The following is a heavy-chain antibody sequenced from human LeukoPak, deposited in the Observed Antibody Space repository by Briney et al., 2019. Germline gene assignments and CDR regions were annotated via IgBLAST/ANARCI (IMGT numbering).Heavy chain of an antibody. D-gene: IGHD3-3*01. CDR2: IYSGGST. J-gene: IGHJ4*02. CDR3: ASGGVYDFWSGYFGPDY. V-gene: IGHV3-53*01. Sequence: PGGSLGLSCAASGFTVSSNYMSWVRQAPGKGLGWVSVIYSGGSTYYADSVKGRFTISRDNSKNTLYLQMNSLRAEDTAVYYCASGGVYDFWSGYFGPDYWGQGTLVTVSS. CDR1: GFTVSSNY.